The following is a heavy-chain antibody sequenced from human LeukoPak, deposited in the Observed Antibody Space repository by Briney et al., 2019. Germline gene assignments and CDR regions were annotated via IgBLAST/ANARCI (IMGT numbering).Heavy chain of an antibody. D-gene: IGHD3-22*01. J-gene: IGHJ4*02. Sequence: GASVKVSCKASGFTFISYYIHWVRQAPGQGLEWMGIINPSGGSTGYAQKFQGRVTMTRDMSTSTVYMELSSLRSEDTAVYYCATGGHVRVYDSSAYYGHYWGQGTLVTVSS. CDR3: ATGGHVRVYDSSAYYGHY. CDR1: GFTFISYY. CDR2: INPSGGST. V-gene: IGHV1-46*01.